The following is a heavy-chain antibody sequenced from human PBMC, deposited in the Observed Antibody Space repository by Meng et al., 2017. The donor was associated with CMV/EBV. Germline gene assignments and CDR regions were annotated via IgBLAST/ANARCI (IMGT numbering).Heavy chain of an antibody. CDR2: IVVGSGNT. V-gene: IGHV1-58*01. Sequence: SVKVSCKASGFTFTSSAVQWVRQARGQRLEWIGRIVVGSGNTNYAQKFQERVTITRDMSTSTAYMELSSLRSEDTAVYYCAADIVVVPAATSGDYWGQGTLVTVSS. J-gene: IGHJ4*02. D-gene: IGHD2-2*01. CDR1: GFTFTSSA. CDR3: AADIVVVPAATSGDY.